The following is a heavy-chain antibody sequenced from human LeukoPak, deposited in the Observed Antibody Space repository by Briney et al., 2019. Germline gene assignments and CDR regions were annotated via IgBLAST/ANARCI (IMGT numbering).Heavy chain of an antibody. CDR1: GFTFSSYA. CDR3: AKGRRFGELHVGEFFDY. J-gene: IGHJ4*02. D-gene: IGHD3-10*01. CDR2: ISGSGGST. Sequence: GGSLRLSCAASGFTFSSYAMSWVRQAPGKGLEWVSAISGSGGSTYYADSVKGRFTISRDNSKNTLYLQMNSLRAEDTAVYYCAKGRRFGELHVGEFFDYWGQGTLVTVSS. V-gene: IGHV3-23*01.